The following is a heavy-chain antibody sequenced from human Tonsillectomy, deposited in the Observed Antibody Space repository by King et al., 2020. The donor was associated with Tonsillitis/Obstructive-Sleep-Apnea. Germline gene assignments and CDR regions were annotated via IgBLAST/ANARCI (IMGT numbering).Heavy chain of an antibody. V-gene: IGHV5-51*01. CDR3: ASHEDTSGYYWAFDI. Sequence: QLVQSGAEVKKPGESLKISCKGSGYSFTSYWIGWVRQMPGKGLEWMGIIYPGDSDTRYSQSFQGQVTISADKSISTAYLQWSSLKASDTAMYYCASHEDTSGYYWAFDIWGQGTMVTVSS. CDR1: GYSFTSYW. CDR2: IYPGDSDT. D-gene: IGHD3-22*01. J-gene: IGHJ3*02.